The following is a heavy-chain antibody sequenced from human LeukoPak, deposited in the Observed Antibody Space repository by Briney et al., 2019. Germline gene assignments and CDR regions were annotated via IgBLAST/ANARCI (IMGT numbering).Heavy chain of an antibody. CDR3: ARGRGGYCSSTSCQNWFDP. CDR2: MNPNSGNT. V-gene: IGHV1-8*01. CDR1: GYTFTSYD. Sequence: ASVKVSCKASGYTFTSYDINWLRQATGQGLEWMGWMNPNSGNTGYAQKFQGRVTMTRNTSISTAYMELSSLRSEDTAVYYCARGRGGYCSSTSCQNWFDPWGQGTLVTVSS. J-gene: IGHJ5*02. D-gene: IGHD2-2*01.